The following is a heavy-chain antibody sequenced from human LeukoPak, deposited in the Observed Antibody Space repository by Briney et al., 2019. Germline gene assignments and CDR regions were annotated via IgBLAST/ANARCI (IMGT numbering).Heavy chain of an antibody. Sequence: SGGSLRLSCAASGFAFSDSWMTWIRQAPGKGLEWVANIKEDGSEKDYVDSVKGRFTISRDNAKNSLYLQMNSLRAEDTAVYYCARDHSFDYWGQGTLVTVSS. J-gene: IGHJ4*02. V-gene: IGHV3-7*01. CDR2: IKEDGSEK. CDR1: GFAFSDSW. CDR3: ARDHSFDY.